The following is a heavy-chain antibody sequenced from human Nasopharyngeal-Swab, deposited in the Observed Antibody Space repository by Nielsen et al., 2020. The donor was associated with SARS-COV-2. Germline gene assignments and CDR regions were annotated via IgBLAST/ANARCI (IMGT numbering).Heavy chain of an antibody. CDR3: AREFRRYSSSWPFDC. CDR1: GFTFSSYG. CDR2: IWYDGSNK. Sequence: GESLKISCAASGFTFSSYGMHWVRQAPGKGLEWVAVIWYDGSNKYYADSVKGRFTISRDNSKNTLYLQMNSLRAEDTAVYYCAREFRRYSSSWPFDCWGQGTLVTVSS. D-gene: IGHD6-13*01. V-gene: IGHV3-33*01. J-gene: IGHJ4*02.